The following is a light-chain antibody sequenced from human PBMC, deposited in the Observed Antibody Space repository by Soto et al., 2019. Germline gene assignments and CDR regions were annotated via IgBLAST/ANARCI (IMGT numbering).Light chain of an antibody. V-gene: IGLV2-11*01. Sequence: QSVLTQPRSVSGSPGQSVTISCTGTSSDVGGYNYVSWYQQHPGKAPKLMIYDVSKRPSGVPDRFSGSKSGNTASLTISGLQAEDDADYYCCSEAGSYVFGTGTKVTVL. CDR2: DVS. CDR3: CSEAGSYV. CDR1: SSDVGGYNY. J-gene: IGLJ1*01.